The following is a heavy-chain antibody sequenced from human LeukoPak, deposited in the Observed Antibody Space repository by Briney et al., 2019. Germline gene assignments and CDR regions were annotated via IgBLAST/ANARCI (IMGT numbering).Heavy chain of an antibody. J-gene: IGHJ3*02. CDR2: ISSSSSYI. CDR3: ASITVVNNDAFDI. Sequence: GGSLRLSCAASGFTFSSYEMNWVRQAPGKGLEWVSSISSSSSYIYYANSVRGRFTISRDNAKNSLYLQMNSLRAEDTAVYYCASITVVNNDAFDIWGQGTMVTVSS. D-gene: IGHD4-23*01. CDR1: GFTFSSYE. V-gene: IGHV3-21*01.